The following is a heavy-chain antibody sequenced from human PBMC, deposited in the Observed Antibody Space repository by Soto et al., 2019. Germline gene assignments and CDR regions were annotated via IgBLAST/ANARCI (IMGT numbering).Heavy chain of an antibody. CDR2: IIPVFGTG. D-gene: IGHD5-18*01. V-gene: IGHV1-69*06. CDR1: GGTFSSYA. CDR3: ARVGGTGGYTYGLDY. J-gene: IGHJ4*02. Sequence: SVQVSCKASGGTFSSYAIIWVRQAPGQGLAWMGGIIPVFGTGIYAQKFQGRVTITADKSTNTAYMELSSLRSEDTAVYFCARVGGTGGYTYGLDYWGQGTLVTVSS.